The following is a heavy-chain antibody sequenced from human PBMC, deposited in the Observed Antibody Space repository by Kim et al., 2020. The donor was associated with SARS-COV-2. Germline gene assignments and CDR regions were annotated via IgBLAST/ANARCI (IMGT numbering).Heavy chain of an antibody. J-gene: IGHJ6*02. Sequence: SETLSLTCTVSGGSISSGGYYWSWIRQHPGKGLEWIGYIYYSGSTYYNPSLKSRVTISVDTSKNQFSLKLSSVTAADTAVYYCARGCVVLWFGELDVWGQGTTVTVSS. CDR2: IYYSGST. D-gene: IGHD3-10*01. CDR3: ARGCVVLWFGELDV. CDR1: GGSISSGGYY. V-gene: IGHV4-31*03.